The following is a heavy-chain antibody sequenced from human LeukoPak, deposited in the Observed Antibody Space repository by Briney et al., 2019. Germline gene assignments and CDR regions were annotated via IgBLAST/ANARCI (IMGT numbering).Heavy chain of an antibody. CDR1: AFTFSSYW. Sequence: PGGSLRLSCAASAFTFSSYWMHWVRQAPGKGLVWVSRINSDGSSTSYADSVKGRFTISRDNAKNTLYLQMNSLRAEDTAVYYCARGGLSDSSGYYLHWGQGTLVTVSS. J-gene: IGHJ4*02. CDR3: ARGGLSDSSGYYLH. D-gene: IGHD3-22*01. CDR2: INSDGSST. V-gene: IGHV3-74*01.